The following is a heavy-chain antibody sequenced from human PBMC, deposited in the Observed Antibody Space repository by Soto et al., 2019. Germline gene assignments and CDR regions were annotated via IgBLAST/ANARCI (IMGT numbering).Heavy chain of an antibody. J-gene: IGHJ4*02. CDR3: ARSRGVWCYGAFDY. CDR1: GFTFSNYA. D-gene: IGHD3-16*01. V-gene: IGHV3-30*04. CDR2: ISYDGSNQ. Sequence: QVQLVESGGGVVQPGRSLRLSCAASGFTFSNYAMHWVRHAPGKGLEWVAVISYDGSNQYYADSVKGRFTISRDKSKDTLSLEMNSLGVEDTAVYSCARSRGVWCYGAFDYWGQGTLVTVSS.